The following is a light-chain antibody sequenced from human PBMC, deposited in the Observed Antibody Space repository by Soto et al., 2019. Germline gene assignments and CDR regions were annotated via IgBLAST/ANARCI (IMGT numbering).Light chain of an antibody. CDR3: QQSFSTIT. CDR1: QSINNY. Sequence: ITMTQSPSSLSASVGDRVTITCRASQSINNYLNWYQQKPGKAPKLLIHASSSLQSGVPSRFSGSGSGTDFTLTISSLQPEDFATYFCQQSFSTITFAQGTRLEIK. CDR2: ASS. V-gene: IGKV1-39*01. J-gene: IGKJ5*01.